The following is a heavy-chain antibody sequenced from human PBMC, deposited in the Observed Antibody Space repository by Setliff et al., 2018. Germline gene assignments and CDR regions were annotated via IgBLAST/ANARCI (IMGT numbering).Heavy chain of an antibody. CDR1: GFTFSNAW. J-gene: IGHJ6*02. D-gene: IGHD6-19*01. V-gene: IGHV3-15*01. Sequence: GGSLRLSCTASGFTFSNAWMSWVRQAPGKGLEWVGRIKRITDSGTTDHAAPVKGRFTVSRDDSISTLYLQMSSLKTEDTAVYYCTTSPISSGWHSNFDYNMDVWGQGTTVTVSS. CDR3: TTSPISSGWHSNFDYNMDV. CDR2: IKRITDSGTT.